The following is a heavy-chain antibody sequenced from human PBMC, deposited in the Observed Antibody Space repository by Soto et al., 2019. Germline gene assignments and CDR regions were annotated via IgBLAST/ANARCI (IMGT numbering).Heavy chain of an antibody. CDR2: FHPKDGET. CDR3: ATAENSSDYYYYGMDV. J-gene: IGHJ6*02. V-gene: IGHV1-24*01. Sequence: VSVKVSCKAFGYTFTSHYVHWVRQAPGQGLEWMGGFHPKDGETIYAQNFQGRVTMTEDTSTDTAYMELSSLRSEDTAVYYCATAENSSDYYYYGMDVWGQGTTVTVSS. CDR1: GYTFTSHY. D-gene: IGHD6-19*01.